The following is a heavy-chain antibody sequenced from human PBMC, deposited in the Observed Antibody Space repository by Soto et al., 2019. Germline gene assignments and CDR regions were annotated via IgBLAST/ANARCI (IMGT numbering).Heavy chain of an antibody. CDR1: GYTFTSYG. V-gene: IGHV1-18*01. CDR2: ISAYNGNT. D-gene: IGHD6-13*01. CDR3: ARVRLGNDAFDI. Sequence: ASVKVSCKASGYTFTSYGISWVRQAPGQGLEWMGWISAYNGNTNYAQKLQGRVTMTTDTSTSTANMELRSLRSDDTAVYYCARVRLGNDAFDIWGQGTMVPVSS. J-gene: IGHJ3*02.